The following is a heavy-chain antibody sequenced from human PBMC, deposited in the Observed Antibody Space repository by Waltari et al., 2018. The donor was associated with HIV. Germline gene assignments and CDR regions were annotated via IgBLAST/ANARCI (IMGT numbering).Heavy chain of an antibody. CDR1: GYTFTTYD. CDR2: MNPHSGDT. D-gene: IGHD3-10*01. CDR3: ARGQFTFDS. Sequence: QIQLVQSGPGVKNPGASVKVSCKAFGYTFTTYDINWVRQAPGQGLEWMGWMNPHSGDTCSAQQFQGRLTMTRDTSMSTAFMELNNLRPEDTAIYYCARGQFTFDSWGQGALVTVSS. V-gene: IGHV1-8*01. J-gene: IGHJ4*02.